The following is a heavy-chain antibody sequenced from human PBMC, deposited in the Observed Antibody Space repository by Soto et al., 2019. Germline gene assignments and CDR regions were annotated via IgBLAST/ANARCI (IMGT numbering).Heavy chain of an antibody. D-gene: IGHD3-10*01. J-gene: IGHJ6*02. CDR3: ARRPLWFLDGMDV. CDR2: IYPGDSDT. V-gene: IGHV5-51*01. Sequence: GESLKISCNGSGYSFTIYWIGWVRQMPGKGLEWMGIIYPGDSDTRYSPSFQGQVTISADKSISTAYLQWSSLKASDTAMYYCARRPLWFLDGMDVWGQGTTVTVSS. CDR1: GYSFTIYW.